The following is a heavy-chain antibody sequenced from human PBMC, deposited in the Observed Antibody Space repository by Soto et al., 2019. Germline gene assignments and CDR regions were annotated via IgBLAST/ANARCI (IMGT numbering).Heavy chain of an antibody. V-gene: IGHV3-21*04. D-gene: IGHD5-12*01. CDR1: GFTFITYA. J-gene: IGHJ1*01. Sequence: PGWSLRLPCAAFGFTFITYAMNWVRQAPGKGWECVSAISSSGSFRYYADSVKGRFTISRDNAKNLLYLRMNSLRAQDTAVYCCARGAPGRDGYNLDFQHWGQGTLVTVSS. CDR2: ISSSGSFR. CDR3: ARGAPGRDGYNLDFQH.